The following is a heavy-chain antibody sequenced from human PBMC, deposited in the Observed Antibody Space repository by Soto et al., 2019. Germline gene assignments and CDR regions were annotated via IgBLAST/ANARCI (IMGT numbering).Heavy chain of an antibody. Sequence: DVQLVESGGGLVQPGGSLRLSCAASGFTFTTYWMHWVRQAPGKGLVWVSRSNPEETTATYADSVEGRFTHSRDNAKNTLYLEMHSLRAEDTAVYSCTGETFAARDYRGQGTLVSVPS. J-gene: IGHJ4*02. V-gene: IGHV3-74*01. CDR3: TGETFAARDY. D-gene: IGHD2-15*01. CDR2: SNPEETTA. CDR1: GFTFTTYW.